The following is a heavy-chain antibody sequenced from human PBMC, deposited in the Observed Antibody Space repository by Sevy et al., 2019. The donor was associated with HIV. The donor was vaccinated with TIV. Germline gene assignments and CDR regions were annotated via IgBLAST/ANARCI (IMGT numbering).Heavy chain of an antibody. CDR3: ARPYSSGWCGAFDI. CDR2: IFYGGSA. D-gene: IGHD6-19*01. Sequence: SETLSLTCTVSGGSIRTYLWTWIRQPPGKGLEYIGNIFYGGSANYNPSLKSRVTISVGTSTNQLSLRLGSVTAADTAVYYCARPYSSGWCGAFDIWGQGTMVTVSS. V-gene: IGHV4-59*08. CDR1: GGSIRTYL. J-gene: IGHJ3*02.